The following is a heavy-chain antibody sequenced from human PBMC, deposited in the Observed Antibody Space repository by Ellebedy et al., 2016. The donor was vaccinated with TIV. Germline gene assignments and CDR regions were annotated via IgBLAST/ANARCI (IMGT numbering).Heavy chain of an antibody. J-gene: IGHJ4*02. V-gene: IGHV4-59*01. CDR3: ARGPKGSYYVS. CDR1: GGSISSYY. CDR2: IYNTVTT. Sequence: MPSETLSLTCTVSGGSISSYYWSWIRQPPGRGLERIGYIYNTVTTNYNTYLKSRVSISVATSKTQFSLKMNSVSAADTALYFCARGPKGSYYVSWGQGTLVTVSS.